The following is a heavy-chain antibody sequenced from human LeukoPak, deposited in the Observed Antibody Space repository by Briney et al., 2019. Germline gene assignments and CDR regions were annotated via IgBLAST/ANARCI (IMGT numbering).Heavy chain of an antibody. CDR3: ARSKGSDSGSYYYLDAFDI. Sequence: PSETLSLTCTVPGGSISSGSYYWSWIRQPAGKGLEWIGRIYTSGSTNYNPSLKSRVTISVDTSKNQFSLKLSSVTAADTAVYYCARSKGSDSGSYYYLDAFDIWGQGTMVTVSS. CDR2: IYTSGST. V-gene: IGHV4-61*02. CDR1: GGSISSGSYY. D-gene: IGHD1-26*01. J-gene: IGHJ3*02.